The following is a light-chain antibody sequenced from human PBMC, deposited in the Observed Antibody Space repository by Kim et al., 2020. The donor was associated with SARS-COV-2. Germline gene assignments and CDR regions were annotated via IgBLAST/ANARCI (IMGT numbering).Light chain of an antibody. CDR1: QGVCKS. CDR3: EQYISYPFT. Sequence: SVWDRVTITFRARQGVCKSCSWFQQKPGKAPKSPIYAASRVQSGVPSQCSGSGSGADFTLSISTLQTEDFATYYCEQYISYPFTFC. CDR2: AAS. V-gene: IGKV1-16*02. J-gene: IGKJ4*01.